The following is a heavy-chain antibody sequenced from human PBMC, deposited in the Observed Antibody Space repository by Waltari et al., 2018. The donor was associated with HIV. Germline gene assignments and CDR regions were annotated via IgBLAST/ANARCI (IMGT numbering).Heavy chain of an antibody. Sequence: EVQLVTSGGGLIKPGGSLRISCEAAGFSVTHYWIHWVRQSPGKGLVWVSRINIDGRTIDYVDSVKGRFTISRDSAKNTLSLQMNSLREEDTAVYYCSRDTFGEYDFWGQGALVTVSS. V-gene: IGHV3-74*01. CDR1: GFSVTHYW. J-gene: IGHJ4*02. D-gene: IGHD3-3*01. CDR2: INIDGRTI. CDR3: SRDTFGEYDF.